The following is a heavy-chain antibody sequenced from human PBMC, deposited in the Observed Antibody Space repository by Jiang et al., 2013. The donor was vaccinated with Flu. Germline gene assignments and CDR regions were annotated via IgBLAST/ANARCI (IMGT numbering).Heavy chain of an antibody. CDR2: IYYSGST. CDR3: AGGGPHVLEWFQSTRFDP. CDR1: GGSISSYY. V-gene: IGHV4-59*01. Sequence: SGSGLVKPSETLSLTCTVSGGSISSYYWSWIRQPPGKGLEWIGYIYYSGSTNYNPSLKSRVTISVDTSKNQFSLKLSSVTAADTAVYYCAGGGPHVLEWFQSTRFDPWGQGTLVTVSS. D-gene: IGHD3-3*01. J-gene: IGHJ5*02.